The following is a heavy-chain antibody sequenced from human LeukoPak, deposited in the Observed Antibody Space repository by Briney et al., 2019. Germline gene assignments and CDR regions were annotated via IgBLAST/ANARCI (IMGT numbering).Heavy chain of an antibody. CDR2: INHSGST. D-gene: IGHD1-26*01. J-gene: IGHJ4*02. CDR3: ARGTTRERNGFDY. V-gene: IGHV4-34*01. CDR1: GGSFSGYY. Sequence: SETLSLTCAVYGGSFSGYYWSWIRQPLGKGLEWIGEINHSGSTNYNPSLKSRVTISVDTSKNQFSLKLSSVTAADTAVYYCARGTTRERNGFDYWGQGTLVTVSS.